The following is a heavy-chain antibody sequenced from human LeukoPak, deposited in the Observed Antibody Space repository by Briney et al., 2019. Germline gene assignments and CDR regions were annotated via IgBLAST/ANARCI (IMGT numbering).Heavy chain of an antibody. Sequence: ASVKVSCKASGYTLTSYDINWVRQATGRGLEWMGWMNPNSGNTGYAQKFQGRVTMTRNTSISTAYMELSGLRSEDTAVYYCARATDYDSSGLDYWGQGTLVTVSS. CDR1: GYTLTSYD. D-gene: IGHD3-22*01. CDR2: MNPNSGNT. V-gene: IGHV1-8*01. CDR3: ARATDYDSSGLDY. J-gene: IGHJ4*02.